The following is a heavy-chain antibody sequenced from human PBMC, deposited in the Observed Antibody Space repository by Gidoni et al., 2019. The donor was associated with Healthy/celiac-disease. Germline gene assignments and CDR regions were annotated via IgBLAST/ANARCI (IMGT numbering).Heavy chain of an antibody. CDR3: AKDWSSSWYYFDY. V-gene: IGHV3-30*02. D-gene: IGHD6-13*01. CDR1: GFTFSSYG. J-gene: IGHJ4*02. Sequence: QVQLLESGGGVVQPGGSLILSCSASGFTFSSYGIHWVRQAPGKGLEWVAFIRYDGSNKYYADSVKGRFTISRDNSKNTLYLQMNSLRAEDTAVYYCAKDWSSSWYYFDYWGQGTLVTVSS. CDR2: IRYDGSNK.